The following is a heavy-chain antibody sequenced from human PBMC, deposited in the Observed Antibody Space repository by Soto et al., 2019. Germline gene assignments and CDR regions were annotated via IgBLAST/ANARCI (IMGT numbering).Heavy chain of an antibody. CDR2: TYYRSRLYN. V-gene: IGHV6-1*01. J-gene: IGHJ4*03. CDR1: VDSVSGNSAA. Sequence: SQTLSLTFAISVDSVSGNSAAWDLISQSPSRGLEWLGRTYYRSRLYNDYAVSVKSRITVTPDTSKNQFSLHLNSVTPEDTAVYCCASEFPYYVSGASYLEYWG. D-gene: IGHD3-16*01. CDR3: ASEFPYYVSGASYLEY.